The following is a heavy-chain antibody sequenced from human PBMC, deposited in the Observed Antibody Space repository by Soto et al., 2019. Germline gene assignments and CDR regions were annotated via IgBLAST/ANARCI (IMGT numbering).Heavy chain of an antibody. J-gene: IGHJ6*02. CDR2: ISYDGSNK. V-gene: IGHV3-30-3*01. D-gene: IGHD3-10*02. CDR1: GFTFSSYA. CDR3: ARATGGVLLFSPLDV. Sequence: QVQLVESGGGVVQPGRSLRLSCAASGFTFSSYAMHWVRQAPGKGLEWVAVISYDGSNKYYADSVKGRFTISRDNSKNTLYLQMNSLRAEDTAVYYCARATGGVLLFSPLDVWGQGTTVTVSS.